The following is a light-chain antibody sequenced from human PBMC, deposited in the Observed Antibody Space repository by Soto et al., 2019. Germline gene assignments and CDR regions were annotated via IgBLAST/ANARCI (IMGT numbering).Light chain of an antibody. Sequence: EIVMTQSPATLSVSPGERVTLSCRASHSVFTNLAWYQHKPGQAPRLLIYGASTRAAGIPARFSGSGSGTGFTLTISSLQSEDFAFYYCQQYNDWPLPTFGGGTKVEIK. CDR3: QQYNDWPLPT. V-gene: IGKV3-15*01. CDR2: GAS. CDR1: HSVFTN. J-gene: IGKJ4*01.